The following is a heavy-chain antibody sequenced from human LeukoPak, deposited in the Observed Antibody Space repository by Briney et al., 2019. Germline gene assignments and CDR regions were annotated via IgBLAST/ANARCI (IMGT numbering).Heavy chain of an antibody. CDR1: GFTFSSYA. CDR3: AKALFYIAVAGSDY. V-gene: IGHV3-23*01. CDR2: ISGSGGST. D-gene: IGHD6-19*01. J-gene: IGHJ4*02. Sequence: GGSLRLSCAASGFTFSSYAMSWVRQASGKGLEWVSAISGSGGSTYYADSVKGRFTISRDNSKNTLYLQMNSLRAEDTAVYYCAKALFYIAVAGSDYWGQGTLVTVSS.